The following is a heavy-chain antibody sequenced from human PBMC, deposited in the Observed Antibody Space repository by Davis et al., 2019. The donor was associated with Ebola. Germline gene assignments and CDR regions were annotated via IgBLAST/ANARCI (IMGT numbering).Heavy chain of an antibody. CDR2: INPNDGTT. Sequence: AASVKVSCKASDYTFSNYAITWVRQASGHGLKWMGVINPNDGTTTYAQEFRDRVTMTRDTSTSPVFLDMRNLAFDDTAVYYCVIITMTWGQGTLVTVSS. CDR1: DYTFSNYA. J-gene: IGHJ5*01. CDR3: VIITMT. V-gene: IGHV1-46*01.